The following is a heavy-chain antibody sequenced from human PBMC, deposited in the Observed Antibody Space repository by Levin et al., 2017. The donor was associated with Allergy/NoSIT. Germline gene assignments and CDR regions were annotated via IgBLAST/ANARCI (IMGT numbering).Heavy chain of an antibody. CDR3: TGVLVAAGPRLDY. CDR1: GFTFGDYA. CDR2: IRSNIHGGTT. D-gene: IGHD6-13*01. V-gene: IGHV3-49*03. Sequence: GGSLRLSCTVSGFTFGDYAMKWFRQAPGKGLEWVSFIRSNIHGGTTEYAASVKGRFIMSRDDSKSTVYLQMNSLKTEDTGVYFCTGVLVAAGPRLDYWGQGTLVTVSS. J-gene: IGHJ4*02.